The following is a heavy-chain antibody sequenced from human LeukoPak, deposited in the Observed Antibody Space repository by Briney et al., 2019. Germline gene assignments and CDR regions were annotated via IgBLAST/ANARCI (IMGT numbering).Heavy chain of an antibody. Sequence: GGSLRLSCAASGFTFSSLWMHWIRQDPEKGLVWVSRINSDASTTSYADSVKGRFTISRDNAKNTLHLQMNSLRAEDTAVYYCTRVAGSGSVDWGQGTLVTVSS. V-gene: IGHV3-74*01. CDR1: GFTFSSLW. J-gene: IGHJ4*02. CDR2: INSDASTT. CDR3: TRVAGSGSVD. D-gene: IGHD1-26*01.